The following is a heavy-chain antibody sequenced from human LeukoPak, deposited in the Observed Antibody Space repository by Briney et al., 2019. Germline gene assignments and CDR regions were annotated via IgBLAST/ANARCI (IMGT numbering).Heavy chain of an antibody. CDR1: GFTLSSYS. CDR2: ISSSSSYR. Sequence: PGGSLRLSCAAAGFTLSSYSMNWVRQAPGKGLEWVSSISSSSSYRYYADSVKGRFTISRDNSKNTLYLQMNSMRAEDTAVYYCAKDQRDSSGYYYRDYWGQGTLVTVSS. CDR3: AKDQRDSSGYYYRDY. D-gene: IGHD3-22*01. J-gene: IGHJ4*02. V-gene: IGHV3-21*04.